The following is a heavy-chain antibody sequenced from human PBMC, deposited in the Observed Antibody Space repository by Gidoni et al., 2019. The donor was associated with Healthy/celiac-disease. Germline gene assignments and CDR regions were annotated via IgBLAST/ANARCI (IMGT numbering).Heavy chain of an antibody. CDR3: ARQVPAAKVTSSFDP. D-gene: IGHD2-2*01. V-gene: IGHV1-46*01. CDR2: INPSGGST. CDR1: GYTFTSYY. J-gene: IGHJ5*02. Sequence: QVQLVQSGAEVKKPGASVKVSCKASGYTFTSYYMHWVRQAPGQGLEWMGIINPSGGSTSYAQKFQGRVTMTRDTSTSTVYMELSSLRSEDTAVYYCARQVPAAKVTSSFDPWGQGTLVTVSS.